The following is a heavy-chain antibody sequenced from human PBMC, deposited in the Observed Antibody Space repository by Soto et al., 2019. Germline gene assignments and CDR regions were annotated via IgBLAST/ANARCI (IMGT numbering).Heavy chain of an antibody. J-gene: IGHJ4*02. V-gene: IGHV1-2*02. CDR3: ALGLDGGYRVYDPFDS. CDR2: INPNSGGT. CDR1: GDTFTGYY. Sequence: ASVKISCKASGDTFTGYYMHWVGQAAGQGREWMGWINPNSGGTNYAQKFQGRVAMTRDTSISTAYMELSRLRSDDTAVYYCALGLDGGYRVYDPFDSWGEGTLDT. D-gene: IGHD5-12*01.